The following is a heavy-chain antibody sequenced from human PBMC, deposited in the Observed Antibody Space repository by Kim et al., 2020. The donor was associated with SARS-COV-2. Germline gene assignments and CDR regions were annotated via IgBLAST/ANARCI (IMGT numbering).Heavy chain of an antibody. Sequence: GGSLRLSCAASGFTFSNYWLNWVRQAPGKGLVWVSRLTREGTTKDYADSVKGRFIISRDNAKNTLDLQMNGLRAYDTALYYCVRGTVKDGLDVWGQGTTVTVSS. J-gene: IGHJ6*02. CDR2: LTREGTTK. CDR3: VRGTVKDGLDV. CDR1: GFTFSNYW. V-gene: IGHV3-74*01. D-gene: IGHD3-22*01.